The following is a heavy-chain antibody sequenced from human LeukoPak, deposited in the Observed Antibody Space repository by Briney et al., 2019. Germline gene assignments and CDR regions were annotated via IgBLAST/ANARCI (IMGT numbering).Heavy chain of an antibody. V-gene: IGHV3-33*01. D-gene: IGHD2-15*01. CDR1: GFNFSNYG. Sequence: HSGRSLRLSCVASGFNFSNYGIHWLRQAPGKGLEWVAIIWFDGSDKYYADSVKGRVTISRDNSKNTLYLQMNSLRAEDTAVYYCARHASGHYFDSWGQGTLVTVSS. J-gene: IGHJ4*02. CDR3: ARHASGHYFDS. CDR2: IWFDGSDK.